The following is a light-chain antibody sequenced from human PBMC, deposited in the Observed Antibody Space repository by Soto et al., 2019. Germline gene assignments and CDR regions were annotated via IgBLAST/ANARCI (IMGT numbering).Light chain of an antibody. Sequence: EIVMTQSPATLSVSPGERATLSCRASQTVSINLAWYQQKPGQAPRLLIYGASTRATGIPARFSGSGSGTEFTLTISSLQSEDFAVYYCQHYNNWPFTFGPGTKVDIK. CDR3: QHYNNWPFT. V-gene: IGKV3-15*01. J-gene: IGKJ3*01. CDR1: QTVSIN. CDR2: GAS.